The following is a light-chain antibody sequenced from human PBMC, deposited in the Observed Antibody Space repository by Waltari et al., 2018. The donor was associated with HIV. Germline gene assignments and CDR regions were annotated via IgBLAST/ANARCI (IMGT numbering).Light chain of an antibody. J-gene: IGKJ4*01. Sequence: DILLTQSPATLSVSPGVRGPLSCRASQSVGLSLALYQQRPGQPHRLLVYGASTRASDVSTRVRASGSGTEFTLTITSVRSEDFATYFCQQYDVWPLTFGGGTNVDLK. V-gene: IGKV3-15*01. CDR3: QQYDVWPLT. CDR2: GAS. CDR1: QSVGLS.